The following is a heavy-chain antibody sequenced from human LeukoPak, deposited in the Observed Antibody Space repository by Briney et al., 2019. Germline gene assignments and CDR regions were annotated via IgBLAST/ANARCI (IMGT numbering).Heavy chain of an antibody. D-gene: IGHD2-21*02. CDR1: GYTFTSYW. CDR2: IYPGDSDT. V-gene: IGHV5-51*01. CDR3: ARQVAYCGDDCYSGGIDY. Sequence: GESLKISCKGSGYTFTSYWIAWVRQMPGKGLEWMGIIYPGDSDTRYSPSFQGQVTISADKSISTAYLQWSSLKASDAAMYYCARQVAYCGDDCYSGGIDYWGQGTLVTVSS. J-gene: IGHJ4*02.